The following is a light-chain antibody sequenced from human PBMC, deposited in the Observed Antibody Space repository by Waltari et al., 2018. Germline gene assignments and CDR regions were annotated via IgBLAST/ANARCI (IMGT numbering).Light chain of an antibody. CDR1: QGIGND. CDR3: LQDYKYPRT. J-gene: IGKJ1*01. V-gene: IGKV1-6*02. CDR2: AAS. Sequence: AIQMTQSPSSLSVSVGDRVTISCRASQGIGNDLGWYQQKPGTAPKLLIYAASTLQSGVPYRFSGSGSGTDFTLTISRLQPEDFATYYCLQDYKYPRTFGQGTKVEIK.